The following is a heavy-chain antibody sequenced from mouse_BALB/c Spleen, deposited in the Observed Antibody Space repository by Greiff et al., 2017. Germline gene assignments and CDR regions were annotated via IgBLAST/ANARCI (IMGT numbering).Heavy chain of an antibody. V-gene: IGHV14-3*02. CDR2: IDPANGNT. CDR1: GFNIKDTY. D-gene: IGHD3-2*01. CDR3: ARHDSSGYEEAY. Sequence: VQLQQSGAELVKPGASVKLSCTASGFNIKDTYMHWVKQRPEQGLEWIGRIDPANGNTKYDPKFQGKATITADTSSNTAYLQLSSLTSEDTAVYYCARHDSSGYEEAYWGQGTLVTVSA. J-gene: IGHJ3*01.